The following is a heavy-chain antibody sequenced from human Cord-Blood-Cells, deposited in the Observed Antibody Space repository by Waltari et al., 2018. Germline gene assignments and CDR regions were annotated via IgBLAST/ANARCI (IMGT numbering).Heavy chain of an antibody. CDR3: ARGEYSSSSFDY. CDR1: GGSFSYY. J-gene: IGHJ4*02. D-gene: IGHD6-6*01. Sequence: QVQLQQWGAGLLKPSETLSLTCAVYGGSFSYYWSWIRQPPGKGLEWIGEINHSGSTNDNPPLKSRVTISVDTSKNQFSLKLSSVTAADTAVYYCARGEYSSSSFDYWGQGTLVTVSS. CDR2: INHSGST. V-gene: IGHV4-34*01.